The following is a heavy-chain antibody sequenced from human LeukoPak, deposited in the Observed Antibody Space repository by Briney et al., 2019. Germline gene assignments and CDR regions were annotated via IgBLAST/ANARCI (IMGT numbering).Heavy chain of an antibody. J-gene: IGHJ4*02. D-gene: IGHD6-19*01. CDR2: INGNGGST. CDR1: GFTFDDYG. Sequence: GGSLRLSCAASGFTFDDYGMSWVRQAPGKGLEWVSGINGNGGSTGYADSVKGRFTISRDNAKNSLYLQMNSLRAEDTALYYCARAPGYSSGWDKYYFDYWGQGTLVTVSS. CDR3: ARAPGYSSGWDKYYFDY. V-gene: IGHV3-20*04.